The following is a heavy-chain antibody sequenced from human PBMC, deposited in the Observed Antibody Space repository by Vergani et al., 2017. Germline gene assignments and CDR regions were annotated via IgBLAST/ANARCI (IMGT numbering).Heavy chain of an antibody. CDR2: IRSKAYGGTT. Sequence: EVQLVESGGGLVQPGRSLRLSCTASGFTFGDYAMSWFRQAPGKGLEWVGFIRSKAYGGTTEYAASVKGRFTISRDDSKSIAYLQMNSLKTEDTAVYYCXRGGVPAANDYYYYYMDVWGKGTTVTVSS. J-gene: IGHJ6*03. V-gene: IGHV3-49*03. CDR1: GFTFGDYA. CDR3: XRGGVPAANDYYYYYMDV. D-gene: IGHD2-2*01.